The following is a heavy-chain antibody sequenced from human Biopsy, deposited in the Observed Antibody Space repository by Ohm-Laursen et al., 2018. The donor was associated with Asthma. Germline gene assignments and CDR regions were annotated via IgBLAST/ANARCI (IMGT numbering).Heavy chain of an antibody. CDR2: ISFDGSNK. D-gene: IGHD1-26*01. CDR3: AKDVFPGWELRRGPDY. J-gene: IGHJ4*02. V-gene: IGHV3-30*18. CDR1: GFTFSNYG. Sequence: SLRLSCAATGFTFSNYGMHWVRQAPGKGLDWVAVISFDGSNKNYTDSVKGRFTISRDNSRNTLHLQMNSLRAEDTAVYYCAKDVFPGWELRRGPDYWGQGTLATVSS.